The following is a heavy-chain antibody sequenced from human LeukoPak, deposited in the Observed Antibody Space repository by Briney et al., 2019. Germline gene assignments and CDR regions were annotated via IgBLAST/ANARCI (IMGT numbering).Heavy chain of an antibody. J-gene: IGHJ4*02. V-gene: IGHV1-58*02. Sequence: SVKVSCKASGFTFTSSAMQWVRQARGQRLEWIGWIVVGSGNTNYAQKFQERVTITRDMSTSTAYMELSSLRSEDTAVYYCARDSYYYDSSGSHSDYWGQGTLVTVSS. D-gene: IGHD3-22*01. CDR1: GFTFTSSA. CDR3: ARDSYYYDSSGSHSDY. CDR2: IVVGSGNT.